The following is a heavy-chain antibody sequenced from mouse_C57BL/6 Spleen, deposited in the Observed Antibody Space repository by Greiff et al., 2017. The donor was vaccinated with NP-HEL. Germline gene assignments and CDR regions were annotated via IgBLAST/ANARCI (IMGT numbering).Heavy chain of an antibody. D-gene: IGHD1-1*01. CDR1: GYTFTSYW. J-gene: IGHJ4*01. CDR3: ARLGYYYGSSYAMDY. CDR2: IDPSDSYT. V-gene: IGHV1-50*01. Sequence: QVQLQQPGAELVKPGASVKLSCKASGYTFTSYWMQWVKQRPGQGLEWIGEIDPSDSYTNYNQKFKGKATLTVDTSSSTAYMQLSSLTSEDSAVYYCARLGYYYGSSYAMDYWGQGTSVTVSS.